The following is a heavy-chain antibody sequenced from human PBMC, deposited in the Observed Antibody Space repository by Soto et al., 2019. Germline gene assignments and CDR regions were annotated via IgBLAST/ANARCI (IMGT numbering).Heavy chain of an antibody. V-gene: IGHV1-46*03. CDR1: GYTFTSYY. D-gene: IGHD3-3*01. CDR2: INPSGGST. J-gene: IGHJ4*02. CDR3: ARQLTIFGVVTTSLDY. Sequence: GASVKVSCKASGYTFTSYYMHWVRQAPGQGLEWMGIINPSGGSTSYAQKFQGRVTMTRDTSTSTVYMELSSLRFEDTAVYYCARQLTIFGVVTTSLDYWGQGTLVTVSS.